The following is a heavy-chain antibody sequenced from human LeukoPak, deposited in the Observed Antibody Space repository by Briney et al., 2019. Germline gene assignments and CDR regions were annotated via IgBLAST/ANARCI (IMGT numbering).Heavy chain of an antibody. D-gene: IGHD5-18*01. CDR3: TTDRVYSST. J-gene: IGHJ4*02. CDR1: GFTFSSNG. Sequence: GGSLRLSCAASGFTFSSNGMHWARQAPGKGLEWVAFIWYDGSNKYYADSVKGRFTISRDNSKNTLYLQMNSLRAEDTAVYYCTTDRVYSSTWGQGTLVTVSP. CDR2: IWYDGSNK. V-gene: IGHV3-30*02.